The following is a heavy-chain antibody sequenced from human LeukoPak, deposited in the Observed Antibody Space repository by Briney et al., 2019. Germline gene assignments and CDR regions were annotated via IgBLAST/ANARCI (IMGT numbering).Heavy chain of an antibody. D-gene: IGHD5-24*01. CDR1: GGTFSSHA. CDR3: ARGLKGDGPAG. J-gene: IGHJ4*02. CDR2: IIPIFGTA. Sequence: GASVKVSCKASGGTFSSHAISWVRQAPGQGLEWMGGIIPIFGTANYAQKFQGRVTITADESTSTAYMELSSLRSEDTAVYYCARGLKGDGPAGWGQGTLVIVSS. V-gene: IGHV1-69*13.